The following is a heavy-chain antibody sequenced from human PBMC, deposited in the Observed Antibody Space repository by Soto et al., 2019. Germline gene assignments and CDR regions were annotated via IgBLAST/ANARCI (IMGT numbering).Heavy chain of an antibody. CDR3: AKGGYYAAS. D-gene: IGHD3-3*01. V-gene: IGHV3-53*01. CDR1: GFTVCLKY. J-gene: IGHJ5*02. Sequence: WGSLRLSCSASGFTVCLKYMSWVRQAPGRGLEWVSSIHSGGTTDYADSVKGRFTVSRDSSRTTLFLQMNSLRAEATAVSYCAKGGYYAASWGKGALVTASS. CDR2: IHSGGTT.